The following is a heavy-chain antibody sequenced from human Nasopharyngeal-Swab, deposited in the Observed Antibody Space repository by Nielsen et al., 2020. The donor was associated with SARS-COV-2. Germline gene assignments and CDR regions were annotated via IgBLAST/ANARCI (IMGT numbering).Heavy chain of an antibody. CDR2: IYYSGST. Sequence: SETLSLTCTVSGGSISSSSYYWGWIRQPPGEGLEWIGSIYYSGSTYYNPSLKSRVTISVDTSKNQFSLKLSSVTAADTAVYYCARLIYGDYFDYYYYMDVWGKGTTVTVSS. J-gene: IGHJ6*03. CDR1: GGSISSSSYY. CDR3: ARLIYGDYFDYYYYMDV. D-gene: IGHD4-17*01. V-gene: IGHV4-39*01.